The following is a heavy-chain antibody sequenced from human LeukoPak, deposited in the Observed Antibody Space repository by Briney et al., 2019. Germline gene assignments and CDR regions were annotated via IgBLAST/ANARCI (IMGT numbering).Heavy chain of an antibody. V-gene: IGHV3-21*01. CDR1: GFSFSDYA. J-gene: IGHJ4*02. D-gene: IGHD3-10*01. Sequence: GGSLRLSCAASGFSFSDYAMDWVRQAPGKGLEWVSAISSNSAYIYYADSVKGRFTISRDNAKSSVSLQMNSLRDDDTAVYYCARVGYYASGPFSYFDYWGQGTLVTVSS. CDR2: ISSNSAYI. CDR3: ARVGYYASGPFSYFDY.